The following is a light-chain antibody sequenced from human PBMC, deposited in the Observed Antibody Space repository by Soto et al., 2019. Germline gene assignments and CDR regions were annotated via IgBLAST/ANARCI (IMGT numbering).Light chain of an antibody. V-gene: IGLV2-11*01. Sequence: QSALTQPRSVSGSPGQSVTISCTGTSSDVGGYNYVSWYQQHPGQAPKLMIYDVTKRPSGVPDRVSGSKSGHTASLSISGLQAEDEADYYCCSYGGGYTPLLFGGGTKLTVL. CDR3: CSYGGGYTPLL. J-gene: IGLJ2*01. CDR2: DVT. CDR1: SSDVGGYNY.